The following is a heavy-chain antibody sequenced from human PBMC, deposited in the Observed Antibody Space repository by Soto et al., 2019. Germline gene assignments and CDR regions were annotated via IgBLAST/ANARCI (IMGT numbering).Heavy chain of an antibody. CDR2: INGDGSYT. CDR1: GFTFSSYW. Sequence: EVLLVESGGGLVQPGGSLRLSCAASGFTFSSYWMYWVRQAPGKGLVWLSRINGDGSYTSYADSVKGRFTISRDNAKNTLYLQMHSLRAEDTALYYCGRAFDYMIPTAYWGQGTLVTVSS. CDR3: GRAFDYMIPTAY. V-gene: IGHV3-74*01. J-gene: IGHJ4*02. D-gene: IGHD3-22*01.